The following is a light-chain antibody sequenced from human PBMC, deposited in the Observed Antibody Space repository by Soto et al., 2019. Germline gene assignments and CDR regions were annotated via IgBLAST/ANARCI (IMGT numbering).Light chain of an antibody. CDR2: GAS. CDR1: QSVGSNF. Sequence: EIVLTQSPGTLSLSPGERATLSCRASQSVGSNFLAWYQQQPGQAPRLLIYGASSRATGIPDRFSGSGSGTDFTLTITRLEPEDFAVYYCQQYGTSLLTFGQGTKVEIK. J-gene: IGKJ1*01. V-gene: IGKV3-20*01. CDR3: QQYGTSLLT.